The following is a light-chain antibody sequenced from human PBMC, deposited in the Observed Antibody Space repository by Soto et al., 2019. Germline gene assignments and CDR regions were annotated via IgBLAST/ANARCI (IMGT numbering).Light chain of an antibody. J-gene: IGLJ1*01. CDR1: SSDVGGYNY. Sequence: QSALTQPRSVSGSPGQSVTISCTGTSSDVGGYNYVSWYQQYPGTAPKLMIYDVTMRPSGVPDRFSGSKSGNTASLTISGLQAAAEADYYCCSYAGSYTFYVFGTGTKLTVL. V-gene: IGLV2-11*01. CDR2: DVT. CDR3: CSYAGSYTFYV.